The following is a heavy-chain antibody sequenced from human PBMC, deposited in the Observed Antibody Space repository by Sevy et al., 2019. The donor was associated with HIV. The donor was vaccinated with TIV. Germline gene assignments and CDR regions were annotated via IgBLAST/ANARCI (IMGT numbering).Heavy chain of an antibody. CDR1: GFTFSNSW. Sequence: GESLKISCKVSGFTFSNSWIGWVRQMPGKGLEWMGIIYPGDSDTRYIPSFQGQVTIVADKSTATAYLEWTSLKASATATYYCARRGGQVGKEDLLGYNGMEVWGQGTTVTVSS. CDR2: IYPGDSDT. J-gene: IGHJ6*02. D-gene: IGHD2-15*01. V-gene: IGHV5-51*01. CDR3: ARRGGQVGKEDLLGYNGMEV.